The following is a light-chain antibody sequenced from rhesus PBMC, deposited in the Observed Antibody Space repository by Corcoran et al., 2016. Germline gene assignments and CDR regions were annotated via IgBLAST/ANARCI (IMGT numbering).Light chain of an antibody. Sequence: DIQMTQSPSSLSASVGDTVTITCRASQGISSYLNWFQQKPGKAPKILIYAAPSLESGVPSRFSGSGSGTDFSLTISSRQPEDFAVYYCLQHNSYPPTFGPGTKLDIK. CDR3: LQHNSYPPT. CDR1: QGISSY. CDR2: AAP. V-gene: IGKV1-28*03. J-gene: IGKJ3*01.